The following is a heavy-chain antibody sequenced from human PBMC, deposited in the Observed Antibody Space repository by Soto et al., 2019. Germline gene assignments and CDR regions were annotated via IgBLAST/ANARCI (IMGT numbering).Heavy chain of an antibody. CDR2: IIPILGIA. CDR1: GGTFSSYT. V-gene: IGHV1-69*08. J-gene: IGHJ6*03. Sequence: QVQLVQSGAEVKKPGSSVKVSCKASGGTFSSYTISWVRQAPGQGLEWMGRIIPILGIANYAQKFQGRVTITADKSTSGAYIELSSLRSEEAAVYYCARDNTDIVVVPAATYYYYYYMDVWGKGPTVTVSS. D-gene: IGHD2-2*01. CDR3: ARDNTDIVVVPAATYYYYYYMDV.